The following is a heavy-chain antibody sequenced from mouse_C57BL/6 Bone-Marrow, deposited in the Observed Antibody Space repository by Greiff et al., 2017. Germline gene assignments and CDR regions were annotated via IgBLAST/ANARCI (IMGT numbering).Heavy chain of an antibody. Sequence: EVKVIESGGGLVKPGGSLKLSCAASGFTFSSYAMSWVRQTPEQRLEWVATISDGGSYTYYPDNVKGRFTISRDNAKNNLYLQMSHLKSEDTAMYYCARDGGLRRSFAYWGQGTLVTVSA. J-gene: IGHJ3*01. V-gene: IGHV5-4*01. CDR1: GFTFSSYA. D-gene: IGHD2-4*01. CDR3: ARDGGLRRSFAY. CDR2: ISDGGSYT.